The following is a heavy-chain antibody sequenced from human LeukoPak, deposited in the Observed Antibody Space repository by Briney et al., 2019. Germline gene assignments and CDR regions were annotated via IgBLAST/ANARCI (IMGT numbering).Heavy chain of an antibody. V-gene: IGHV3-11*01. CDR1: GLSFSRYY. CDR2: IPTSGISV. Sequence: GGSLRPSCAASGLSFSRYYMSWVRQTPGKALEWISYIPTSGISVQYADSVRGRFTASRDDAKNSLHLQMDSLRVEDTAVYYCTRAVGLGPGAHFDQWGQGALVIVSS. J-gene: IGHJ4*02. CDR3: TRAVGLGPGAHFDQ. D-gene: IGHD1-26*01.